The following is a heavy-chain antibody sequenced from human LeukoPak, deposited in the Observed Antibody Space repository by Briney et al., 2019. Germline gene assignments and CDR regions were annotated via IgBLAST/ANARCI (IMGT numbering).Heavy chain of an antibody. CDR2: IKSSGTTV. CDR1: GFTFSNYE. V-gene: IGHV3-48*03. J-gene: IGHJ4*02. Sequence: GGSLRLSCAASGFTFSNYEMNWVPRAPGKGLEWISYIKSSGTTVYYADSVKGRFTISRDNAKNSLYLQMNSLRAEDTAVYYCARGGDTGSYSKFWGQGTLVTVSS. D-gene: IGHD1-26*01. CDR3: ARGGDTGSYSKF.